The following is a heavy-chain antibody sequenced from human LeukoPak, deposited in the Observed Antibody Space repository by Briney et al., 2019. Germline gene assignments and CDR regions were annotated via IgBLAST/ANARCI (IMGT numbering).Heavy chain of an antibody. D-gene: IGHD3-22*01. CDR1: GYTFTSYG. V-gene: IGHV1-18*04. CDR2: ISAYNGNT. CDR3: ARGDSGATITYYYVSSGYPSDY. J-gene: IGHJ4*02. Sequence: ASVNLSCSASGYTFTSYGISWVREAPGQGLERMGWISAYNGNTNYAQKLQGRVTMTTDTSTSTAYVELRSLRYDDTAVYYCARGDSGATITYYYVSSGYPSDYWGQGTLVTVSS.